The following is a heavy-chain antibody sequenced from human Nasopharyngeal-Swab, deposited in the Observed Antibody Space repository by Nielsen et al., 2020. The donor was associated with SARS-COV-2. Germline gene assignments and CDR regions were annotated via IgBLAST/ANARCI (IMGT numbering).Heavy chain of an antibody. CDR3: ARRTFSSTSLIDC. CDR2: IKQDGSEK. J-gene: IGHJ4*02. Sequence: VRQAPGKGLEWVANIKQDGSEKYYEDSVKGRFTISRDNAKNSLYLQMNSLRAEDTAVYYCARRTFSSTSLIDCWGQGTLVTVSS. V-gene: IGHV3-7*01. D-gene: IGHD2-2*01.